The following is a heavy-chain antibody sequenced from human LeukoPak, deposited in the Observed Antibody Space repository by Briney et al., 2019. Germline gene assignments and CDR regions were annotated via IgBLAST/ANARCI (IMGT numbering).Heavy chain of an antibody. CDR3: ARLQGITPQPMTEGFDI. V-gene: IGHV3-74*01. CDR2: ISPDVSST. Sequence: GGSLRLSCAASGFSFSSSWMLWVRQTPGKGLVWLSRISPDVSSTSYADSVKGRFTVSRDIARNTLSLQMNSLRAEDSAVYYCARLQGITPQPMTEGFDIWGQGTMVTVSS. CDR1: GFSFSSSW. D-gene: IGHD3-16*01. J-gene: IGHJ3*02.